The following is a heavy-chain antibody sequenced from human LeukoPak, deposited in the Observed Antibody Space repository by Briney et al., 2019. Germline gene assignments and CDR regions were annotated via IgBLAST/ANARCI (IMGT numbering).Heavy chain of an antibody. Sequence: GGSLRLSCATSVFTLSSYSMNWVRQAPGQGLEWVSYISSGSTTIYSADSVKGRFTISRDNAKNSLYLQMNSLRAEDTAVCYCARDVEQWLVRVYNFDYWGQGTLVTVSS. J-gene: IGHJ4*02. CDR1: VFTLSSYS. CDR2: ISSGSTTI. D-gene: IGHD6-19*01. V-gene: IGHV3-48*01. CDR3: ARDVEQWLVRVYNFDY.